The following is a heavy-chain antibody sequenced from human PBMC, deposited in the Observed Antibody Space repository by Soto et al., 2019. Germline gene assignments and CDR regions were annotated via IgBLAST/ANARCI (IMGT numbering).Heavy chain of an antibody. J-gene: IGHJ6*02. V-gene: IGHV1-69*01. D-gene: IGHD3-3*01. Sequence: QVQLVQSGAEVKKPGSSVKVSCKASGGTFSSYAISWVRQAPGQGLEWMGGIIPIFGTANYAQKFQGRVTITADESTNTAYMELSSLRSEDTAVYYCASNDFWSGYPLAYGMDVWGQGTTVTVSS. CDR3: ASNDFWSGYPLAYGMDV. CDR2: IIPIFGTA. CDR1: GGTFSSYA.